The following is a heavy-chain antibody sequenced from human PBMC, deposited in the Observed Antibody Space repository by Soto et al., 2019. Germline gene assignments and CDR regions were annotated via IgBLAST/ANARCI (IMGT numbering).Heavy chain of an antibody. CDR1: GFTFSSYG. J-gene: IGHJ4*02. V-gene: IGHV3-33*01. CDR2: IWYDGSNK. Sequence: QVQLVESGGGEVQPGRSLRLSCAASGFTFSSYGMHWVRQAPGKGLEWVAVIWYDGSNKYYADSVKGRFTISRDNSKNTLYLQMNSLRAEDTAVYYCARVPLYSSSWYYFDYWGQGTLVTVSS. D-gene: IGHD6-13*01. CDR3: ARVPLYSSSWYYFDY.